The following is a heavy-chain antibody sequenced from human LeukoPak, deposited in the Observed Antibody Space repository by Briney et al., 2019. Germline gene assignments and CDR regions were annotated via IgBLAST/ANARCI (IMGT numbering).Heavy chain of an antibody. CDR3: AKDPVRDIVLMVYAL. V-gene: IGHV1-8*01. J-gene: IGHJ4*02. CDR2: MNPNSGNT. D-gene: IGHD2-8*01. CDR1: GYTFTSYD. Sequence: GASVKVSCKASGYTFTSYDINWVRQATGQGLEWMGWMNPNSGNTDYAQNFQGRVTMTRNTSISTAYMELSSLRSEDTAVYYCAKDPVRDIVLMVYALWGQGTLVTVSS.